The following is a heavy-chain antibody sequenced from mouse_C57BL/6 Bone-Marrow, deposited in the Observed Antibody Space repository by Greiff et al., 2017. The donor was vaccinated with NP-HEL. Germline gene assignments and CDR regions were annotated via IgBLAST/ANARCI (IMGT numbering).Heavy chain of an antibody. CDR3: ARNWDYDYDRFAY. D-gene: IGHD2-4*01. J-gene: IGHJ3*01. V-gene: IGHV2-2*01. CDR1: GFSLTSYG. CDR2: IWSGGST. Sequence: QVQLQQSGPGLVQPSQSLSITCTVSGFSLTSYGVHWVRQSPGKGLEWLGVIWSGGSTDYNAAFISRLSISKDNSKSQVFFKMNSLQADDTAIYYCARNWDYDYDRFAYWGQGTLVTVSA.